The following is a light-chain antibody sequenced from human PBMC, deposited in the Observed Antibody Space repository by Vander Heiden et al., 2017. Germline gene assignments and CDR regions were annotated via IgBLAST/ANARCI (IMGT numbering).Light chain of an antibody. Sequence: PSTLSVSPGERATLSCRASQSVSSNLAWYQQKPGQAPRLLIYGASTRATGIPARFSGSGSGTEFTLTISSLQSEDFAVYYCQQYNNWPGAFGGGTKVEIK. V-gene: IGKV3-15*01. CDR1: QSVSSN. CDR2: GAS. CDR3: QQYNNWPGA. J-gene: IGKJ4*01.